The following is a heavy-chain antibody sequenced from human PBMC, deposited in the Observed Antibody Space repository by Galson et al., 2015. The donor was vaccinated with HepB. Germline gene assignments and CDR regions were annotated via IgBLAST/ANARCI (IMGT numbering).Heavy chain of an antibody. D-gene: IGHD5-12*01. CDR2: IIPIFGTA. V-gene: IGHV1-69*13. J-gene: IGHJ6*02. Sequence: SVKVSCKASGGTFSSYAISWVRQAPGQGLEWMGGIIPIFGTANYAQKFQGRVTITADESTSTAYMELSSLRSEDTAVYYCARDPQKNGLPKREYYYYYGMDVWGQGTTVTVSS. CDR3: ARDPQKNGLPKREYYYYYGMDV. CDR1: GGTFSSYA.